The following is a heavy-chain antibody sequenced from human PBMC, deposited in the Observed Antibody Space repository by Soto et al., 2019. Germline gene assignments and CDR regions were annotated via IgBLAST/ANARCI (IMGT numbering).Heavy chain of an antibody. CDR3: ARGGGYCSSTSCYAGWFDP. CDR1: GGSISSGGYS. CDR2: IYHSGST. V-gene: IGHV4-30-2*01. D-gene: IGHD2-2*01. Sequence: LSLTCAVSGGSISSGGYSWSWIRQPPGKGLEWIGYIYHSGSTYYNPSLKSRVTISVDRSKNQFSLKLSSVTAADTAVYYCARGGGYCSSTSCYAGWFDPWGQGTLVTVSS. J-gene: IGHJ5*02.